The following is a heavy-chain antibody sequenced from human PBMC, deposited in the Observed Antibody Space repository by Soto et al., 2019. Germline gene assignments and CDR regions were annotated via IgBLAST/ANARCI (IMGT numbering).Heavy chain of an antibody. CDR3: ARVSGSYSYGMDV. D-gene: IGHD1-26*01. J-gene: IGHJ6*04. V-gene: IGHV4-4*02. CDR1: GGSISSSNW. CDR2: IYHSGST. Sequence: SETLSLTCAVSGGSISSSNWWSWVRQPPGKGLEWIGEIYHSGSTNYNPSLKSRVTISVDKSKNQFSLRLTSVTAADTAVYYCARVSGSYSYGMDVWGKGTTVTVSS.